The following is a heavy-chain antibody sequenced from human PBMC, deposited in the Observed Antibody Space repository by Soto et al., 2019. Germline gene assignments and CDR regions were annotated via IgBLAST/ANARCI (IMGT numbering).Heavy chain of an antibody. CDR1: GFNFRSYS. J-gene: IGHJ3*02. D-gene: IGHD2-21*01. Sequence: GGSLRLSCAASGFNFRSYSMSWVRQDPGKGLEWVSAISGSGGSTYYADSVKGRFTISRDNSKNTLYLQMNSLRAEDTAVYYCAKEEDRHIVVVIAIRAFDIWGQGTMVTVSS. V-gene: IGHV3-23*01. CDR3: AKEEDRHIVVVIAIRAFDI. CDR2: ISGSGGST.